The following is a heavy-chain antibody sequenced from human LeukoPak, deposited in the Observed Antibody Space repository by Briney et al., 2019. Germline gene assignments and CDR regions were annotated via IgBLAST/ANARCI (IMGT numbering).Heavy chain of an antibody. CDR3: ARNFMTTVTTQNWFDP. CDR2: ISSSSSYI. CDR1: GFTFSSYG. V-gene: IGHV3-21*01. J-gene: IGHJ5*02. Sequence: PGGSLRLSCAASGFTFSSYGMHWVRQAPGKGLEWVSSISSSSSYIYYADSVKGRFTISRDNAKNSLYLQMNSLRAEDTAVYYCARNFMTTVTTQNWFDPWGQGTLVTVSS. D-gene: IGHD4-17*01.